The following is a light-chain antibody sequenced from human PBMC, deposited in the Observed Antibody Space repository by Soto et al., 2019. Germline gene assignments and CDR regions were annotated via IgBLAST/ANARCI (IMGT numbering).Light chain of an antibody. CDR3: QQRGDWPPIT. CDR2: NAS. CDR1: QSVSTF. V-gene: IGKV3-11*01. Sequence: PRERASLSCRASQSVSTFLAWFQQKPGQPPRLLIYNASNRTTGIPARFSGSGSGTDFTLTISSLEPEDFAVYYCQQRGDWPPITFGQGTRLEI. J-gene: IGKJ5*01.